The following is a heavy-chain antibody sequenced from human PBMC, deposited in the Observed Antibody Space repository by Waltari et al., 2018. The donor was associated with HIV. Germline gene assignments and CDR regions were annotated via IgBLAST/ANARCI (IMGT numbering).Heavy chain of an antibody. J-gene: IGHJ2*01. Sequence: QVQLVQSGAEVMKPGSSVKVSCKASGGTFNNYAITWVRQAPGQGLEWMGGIIPVFGTTNYAQKFQGRLTIIADESTSTGYMELSSLRSEDTAVYYCARMATVVDWYFDLWGRGTLVTVSS. V-gene: IGHV1-69*01. CDR1: GGTFNNYA. CDR2: IIPVFGTT. D-gene: IGHD2-15*01. CDR3: ARMATVVDWYFDL.